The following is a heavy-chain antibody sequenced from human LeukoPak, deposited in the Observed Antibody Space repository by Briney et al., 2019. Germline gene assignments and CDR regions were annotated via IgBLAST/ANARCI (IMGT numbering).Heavy chain of an antibody. Sequence: PSQTLSLTCTVSGGSISSGDYYWSWIRQPPGKGLEWIGYIYYSGSTYYNPSLKSRVTISVDTSKNQFSLKLSSVTAADTAVYYCARTRKVGARNWFDPWGQGTLVTVSS. CDR1: GGSISSGDYY. CDR2: IYYSGST. V-gene: IGHV4-30-4*01. D-gene: IGHD1-26*01. J-gene: IGHJ5*02. CDR3: ARTRKVGARNWFDP.